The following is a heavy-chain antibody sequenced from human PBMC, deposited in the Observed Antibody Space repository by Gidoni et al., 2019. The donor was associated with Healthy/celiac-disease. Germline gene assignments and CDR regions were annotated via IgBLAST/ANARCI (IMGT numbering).Heavy chain of an antibody. V-gene: IGHV3-30-3*01. Sequence: QVQLVESGGGVVQPGRSLRLSCAASGFTFSSYAMHWVRQAPGKGLEWVAVISYDGSNKYYADSVKGRFTISRDNSKNTLYLQMNSLRAEDTAVYYCARDSTRDDSSGYPAEWGQGTLVTVSS. CDR2: ISYDGSNK. CDR1: GFTFSSYA. D-gene: IGHD3-22*01. CDR3: ARDSTRDDSSGYPAE. J-gene: IGHJ4*02.